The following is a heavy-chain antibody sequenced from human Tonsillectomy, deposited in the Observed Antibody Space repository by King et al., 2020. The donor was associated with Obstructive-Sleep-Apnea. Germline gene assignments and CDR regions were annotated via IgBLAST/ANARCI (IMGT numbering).Heavy chain of an antibody. CDR2: MYYSVNT. J-gene: IGHJ4*02. D-gene: IGHD5-12*01. CDR1: GGSISNYY. V-gene: IGHV4-59*08. Sequence: VQLQESGPGLVKPSETLSLTCTVSGGSISNYYWGWILQPPGKGLEWYGYMYYSVNTKLNHSLKSRVTISADTSQIQFSLRLSSVTAADTAVYYCARHRGVEDYGGYGDYFDYWGQGTLVTVSS. CDR3: ARHRGVEDYGGYGDYFDY.